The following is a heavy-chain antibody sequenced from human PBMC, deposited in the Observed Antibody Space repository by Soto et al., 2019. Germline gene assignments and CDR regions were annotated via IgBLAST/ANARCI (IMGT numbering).Heavy chain of an antibody. CDR2: IYYSGST. Sequence: QVQLQESGPGLVKPSQTLSLTCTVSGGSISSGGYYWRWIRQHPGKGLEWIGYIYYSGSTYYNPSLKSRVTISVDTSKNQFSLKLSSVTAADTAVYYCARDIGDTGGAFDIWGQGTMVTVSS. J-gene: IGHJ3*02. D-gene: IGHD3-10*01. CDR1: GGSISSGGYY. V-gene: IGHV4-31*03. CDR3: ARDIGDTGGAFDI.